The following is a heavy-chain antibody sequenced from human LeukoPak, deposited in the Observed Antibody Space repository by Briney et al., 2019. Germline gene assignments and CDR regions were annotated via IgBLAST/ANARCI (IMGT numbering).Heavy chain of an antibody. CDR1: GFTFSGYS. CDR2: IDPGSTYL. J-gene: IGHJ4*02. D-gene: IGHD6-19*01. V-gene: IGHV3-21*05. Sequence: GGSLRLSCAASGFTFSGYSMNWVRQAPGKGPEWVSYIDPGSTYLYYGGSVKGRFTISRDNARNSLYLQMNSLRAEDTAVYYCARAAYKSGPDYWGQGTLVTVSS. CDR3: ARAAYKSGPDY.